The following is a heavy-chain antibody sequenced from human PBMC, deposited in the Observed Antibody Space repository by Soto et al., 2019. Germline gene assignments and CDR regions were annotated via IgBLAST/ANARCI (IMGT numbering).Heavy chain of an antibody. CDR1: GGSFSGYY. J-gene: IGHJ5*02. D-gene: IGHD3-10*01. CDR3: ATIRRITMVRGVIDGVWFDP. Sequence: SQTLSLTCAVSGGSFSGYYWSWIRQPPGKGLEWIGEINHSGSTNYNPSLKSRVTISVDTSKNQFSLKLSSVTAADTAVYYCATIRRITMVRGVIDGVWFDPWGQGTLVTVSS. V-gene: IGHV4-34*01. CDR2: INHSGST.